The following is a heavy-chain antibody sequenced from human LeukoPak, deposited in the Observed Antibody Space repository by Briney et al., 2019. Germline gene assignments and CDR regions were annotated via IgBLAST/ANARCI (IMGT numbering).Heavy chain of an antibody. CDR2: INASGGST. V-gene: IGHV1-46*01. CDR1: GYSFTSYY. Sequence: ASVKVSCNASGYSFTSYYMHWVRQAPGQGLEWRVIINASGGSTSYAQKFQGRVTMTRHTSTSTVYMELSSLRSEDTAVYYCATVKSYYYDTSDKDAFDIWGQGTMVTVSS. J-gene: IGHJ3*02. CDR3: ATVKSYYYDTSDKDAFDI. D-gene: IGHD3-22*01.